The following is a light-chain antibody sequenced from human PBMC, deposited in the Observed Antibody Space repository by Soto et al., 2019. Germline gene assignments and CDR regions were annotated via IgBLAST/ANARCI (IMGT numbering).Light chain of an antibody. CDR2: GAS. J-gene: IGKJ1*01. CDR3: QQYGSSGT. V-gene: IGKV3-20*01. CDR1: QSVSNNY. Sequence: TLSCRASQSVSNNYLAWYQQKPGQAPRLLVYGASNRATGIPDRFSGSGSGTDFTLTISRLEPEDFAVYYCQQYGSSGTFGQGTKVDMK.